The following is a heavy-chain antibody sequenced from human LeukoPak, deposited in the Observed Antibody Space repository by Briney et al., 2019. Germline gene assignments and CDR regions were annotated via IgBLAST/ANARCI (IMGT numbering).Heavy chain of an antibody. J-gene: IGHJ6*02. Sequence: PSETLSLTCTVSGGSINNYYWNWIRQPPGKGLEWIGYIHYSGSTDYNPSLQTRVTISLDTSKNRFSLKLGSVAAADTAVYYCARGDFWSGYYIVDYYYYGMDVWGQGTTVTVSS. CDR2: IHYSGST. CDR1: GGSINNYY. CDR3: ARGDFWSGYYIVDYYYYGMDV. V-gene: IGHV4-59*01. D-gene: IGHD3-3*01.